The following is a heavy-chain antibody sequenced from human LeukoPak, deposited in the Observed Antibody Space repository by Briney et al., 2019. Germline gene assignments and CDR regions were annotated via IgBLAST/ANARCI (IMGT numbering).Heavy chain of an antibody. J-gene: IGHJ3*02. CDR3: ATGIDFGVVIGAFDI. CDR1: GYTLTELS. Sequence: ASVKVSRKVSGYTLTELSMHWVRQAPGKGLEWMGGFDPEDGETIYAQKFQGRVTMTEDTSTDTAYMELSSLRSEDTAVYYCATGIDFGVVIGAFDIWGQGTMVTVSS. D-gene: IGHD3-3*01. CDR2: FDPEDGET. V-gene: IGHV1-24*01.